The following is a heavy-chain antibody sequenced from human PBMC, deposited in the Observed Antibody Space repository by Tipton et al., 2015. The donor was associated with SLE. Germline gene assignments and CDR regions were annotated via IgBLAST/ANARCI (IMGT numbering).Heavy chain of an antibody. D-gene: IGHD3-10*01. V-gene: IGHV3-21*01. Sequence: SLRLSCAASGFTFSSYSMNWVRQAPGKGLEWVSSISSSSSYIYYADSVKGRFTISRDNAKNSLYLQMNSLRAEDTAVYYCARDGTVLLWFGESYFDYWGQGTLVTVSS. CDR1: GFTFSSYS. CDR3: ARDGTVLLWFGESYFDY. J-gene: IGHJ4*02. CDR2: ISSSSSYI.